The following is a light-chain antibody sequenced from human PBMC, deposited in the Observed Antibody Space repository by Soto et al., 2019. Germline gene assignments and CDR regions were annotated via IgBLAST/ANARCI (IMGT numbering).Light chain of an antibody. CDR3: LSYDSSLNGWV. J-gene: IGLJ3*02. Sequence: QSVLTQPPSVSGAPGQRVTISCTGSSSNIGAGYDVHWYQQFPGTAPKFLLHGNINRPSGVPDRFSGSKSGTSASLAITVIQAEDEADYYCLSYDSSLNGWVFGGGTKLTVL. V-gene: IGLV1-40*01. CDR2: GNI. CDR1: SSNIGAGYD.